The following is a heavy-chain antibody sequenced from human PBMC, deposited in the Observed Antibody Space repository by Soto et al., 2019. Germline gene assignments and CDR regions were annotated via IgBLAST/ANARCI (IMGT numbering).Heavy chain of an antibody. V-gene: IGHV4-31*03. CDR3: ARDPGRTLESRSPGYFDY. J-gene: IGHJ4*02. CDR1: GGSISSGGYY. CDR2: IYYSGST. D-gene: IGHD6-13*01. Sequence: QVQLQESGPGLVKPSQTLSLTCTVSGGSISSGGYYWSWIRQHPGKGLEWIGYIYYSGSTYYNPSLKSRVTISVDTSKKQFSLKLSSVTAADTAVYYCARDPGRTLESRSPGYFDYWGQGTLVTVSS.